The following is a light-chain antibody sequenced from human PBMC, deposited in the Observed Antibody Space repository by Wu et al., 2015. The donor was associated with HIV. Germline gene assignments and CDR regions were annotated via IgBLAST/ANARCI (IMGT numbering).Light chain of an antibody. CDR3: QQNGGSPLWT. CDR1: QTVSSTY. CDR2: GAS. V-gene: IGKV3-20*01. J-gene: IGKJ1*01. Sequence: EIVLTQSPGTLSLSPGEGATLSCRASQTVSSTYLVWYQQKPGQAPRLLIYGASSRATGIPDRFSGSESGTDFSLTISRVEPEDVAVYYCQQNGGSPLWTFGQGTKVEIK.